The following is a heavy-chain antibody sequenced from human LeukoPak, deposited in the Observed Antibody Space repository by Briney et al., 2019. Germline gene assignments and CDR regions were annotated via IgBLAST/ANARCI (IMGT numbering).Heavy chain of an antibody. CDR1: GYTFTGYY. Sequence: PLASVKVSCKASGYTFTGYYMHWVRQAPGQGLEWMGRINPNSGGTNYAQKFQGRVTMTRDTSISTAYMELSRLRSDDTAVYYCARGNWNYLVYFDYWGQGTLVTVSS. V-gene: IGHV1-2*06. CDR3: ARGNWNYLVYFDY. J-gene: IGHJ4*02. D-gene: IGHD1-7*01. CDR2: INPNSGGT.